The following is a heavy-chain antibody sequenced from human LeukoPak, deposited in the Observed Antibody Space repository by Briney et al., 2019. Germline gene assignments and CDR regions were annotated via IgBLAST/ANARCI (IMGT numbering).Heavy chain of an antibody. J-gene: IGHJ4*02. CDR2: ISGSGGST. D-gene: IGHD3-22*01. CDR3: AKDRRGGYYYDSSGLGPYGY. V-gene: IGHV3-23*01. CDR1: GGSISSSSYY. Sequence: ETLSLTCTVSGGSISSSSYYWGWIRQAPGKGLEWVSAISGSGGSTYYADSVKGRFTISRDNSKNTLYLQMNSLRAEDTAVYYCAKDRRGGYYYDSSGLGPYGYWGQGTLVTVSS.